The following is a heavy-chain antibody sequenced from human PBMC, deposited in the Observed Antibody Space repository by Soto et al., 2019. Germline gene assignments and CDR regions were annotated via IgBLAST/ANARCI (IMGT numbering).Heavy chain of an antibody. CDR2: INPSGDIT. D-gene: IGHD3-3*01. Sequence: PGGSLVFACASSVFTFAIYAMTWVRQTPGMGLDWVSTINPSGDITHYADSVRGRFAISRDSSMNTVYLQMNSLRVEDTAVYYCAKSNQIFGVVTDYFYYGMDVWGQGTTVTVSS. V-gene: IGHV3-23*01. CDR3: AKSNQIFGVVTDYFYYGMDV. CDR1: VFTFAIYA. J-gene: IGHJ6*01.